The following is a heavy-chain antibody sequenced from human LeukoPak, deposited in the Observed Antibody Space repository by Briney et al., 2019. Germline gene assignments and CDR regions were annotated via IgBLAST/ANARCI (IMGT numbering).Heavy chain of an antibody. V-gene: IGHV1-69*01. CDR3: AGTGTKTYYYVSSGYYYD. D-gene: IGHD3-22*01. CDR1: GGTFSSYA. J-gene: IGHJ4*02. CDR2: IIPIFGTA. Sequence: SVKVSCKASGGTFSSYAISWVRQAPGQGLEWMGGIIPIFGTANYAQKFQGRVTITADESTSTAYMELSSLRSEDTAVYYCAGTGTKTYYYVSSGYYYDWGQGTLVTVSS.